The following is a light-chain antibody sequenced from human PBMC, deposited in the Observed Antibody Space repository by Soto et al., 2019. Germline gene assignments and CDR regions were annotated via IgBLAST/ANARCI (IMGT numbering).Light chain of an antibody. CDR1: NSNIGSNP. Sequence: QSVLIQPPSVSGTPGQRVTISCSGSNSNIGSNPVNWYQQLPGTAPKLLIYTNNKRPSGVPDRFSGSKSGTSASLAISGLQSEDEGDYYCAAWDDSLNEVTFGGGTKLTVL. CDR3: AAWDDSLNEVT. CDR2: TNN. V-gene: IGLV1-44*01. J-gene: IGLJ2*01.